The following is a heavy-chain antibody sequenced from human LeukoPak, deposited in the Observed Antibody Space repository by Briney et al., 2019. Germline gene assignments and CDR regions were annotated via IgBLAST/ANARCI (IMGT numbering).Heavy chain of an antibody. V-gene: IGHV3-21*01. D-gene: IGHD2-2*01. Sequence: GGSLRLSCAASGFTLSNYDMNWVRQALGTGLEWVSSISTSSRYIYYKDSVRGRFTLSRDDAKNSLYLEMNSLRAEDTAVYYCARADCSSSTCYLRRSWFDPWGQGTLVTVSS. CDR1: GFTLSNYD. CDR2: ISTSSRYI. J-gene: IGHJ5*02. CDR3: ARADCSSSTCYLRRSWFDP.